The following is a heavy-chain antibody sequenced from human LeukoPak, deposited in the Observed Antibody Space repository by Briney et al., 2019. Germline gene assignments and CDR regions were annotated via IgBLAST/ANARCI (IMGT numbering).Heavy chain of an antibody. Sequence: ASVKVSCKASGYIFTGYYIHWVRQAPGQGLEWMAWINPHSGGANYAQKFQGRVTMTRDTSISTAYMELSRLRSDDTAVYYCARDSGTYYDFWSGLYYFDYWGQGTLVTVSS. CDR3: ARDSGTYYDFWSGLYYFDY. CDR1: GYIFTGYY. D-gene: IGHD3-3*01. V-gene: IGHV1-2*02. J-gene: IGHJ4*02. CDR2: INPHSGGA.